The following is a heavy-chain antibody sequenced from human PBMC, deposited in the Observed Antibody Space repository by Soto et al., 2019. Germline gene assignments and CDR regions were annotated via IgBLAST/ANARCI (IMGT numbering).Heavy chain of an antibody. D-gene: IGHD1-26*01. J-gene: IGHJ4*02. CDR1: GYSISSGYY. CDR2: IYHSGST. V-gene: IGHV4-38-2*02. Sequence: PSETLSLTCAVSGYSISSGYYWGWIRQPPGKGLEWIGSIYHSGSTYYNPSLKSRVTISVDTSKNQFSLKLSSVTAADTAVYYCARDYSGSYDYWGQGTLVTVSS. CDR3: ARDYSGSYDY.